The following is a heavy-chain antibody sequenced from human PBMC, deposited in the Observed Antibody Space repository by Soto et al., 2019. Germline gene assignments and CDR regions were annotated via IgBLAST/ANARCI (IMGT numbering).Heavy chain of an antibody. CDR1: GFTFSNYW. CDR2: IAADGSNT. D-gene: IGHD1-1*01. V-gene: IGHV3-74*01. J-gene: IGHJ1*01. Sequence: EVQLVESGGGLVQPGGSLRISCAASGFTFSNYWMYWVLKVPGKGLVCVSRIAADGSNTAYADSVECRFSISRDNAKNTLYQQMNSLRPDDTALYYCAKNRGTFLRDGLDYWGQGTLVTVSS. CDR3: AKNRGTFLRDGLDY.